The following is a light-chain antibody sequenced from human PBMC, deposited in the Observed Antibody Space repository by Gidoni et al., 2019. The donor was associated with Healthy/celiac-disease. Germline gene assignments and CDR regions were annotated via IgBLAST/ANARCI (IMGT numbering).Light chain of an antibody. CDR3: AAWDDSLNGVV. V-gene: IGLV1-44*01. CDR2: SNN. CDR1: SSNIGSNT. J-gene: IGLJ2*01. Sequence: SFLTQPPSASGTPGQRVTIYCSGSSSNIGSNTVNWYQQLPGTAPKLLIYSNNQRPSGVPDRFSGSKSGTSASLAISGLQSEDEADYYCAAWDDSLNGVVFGGGTKLTVL.